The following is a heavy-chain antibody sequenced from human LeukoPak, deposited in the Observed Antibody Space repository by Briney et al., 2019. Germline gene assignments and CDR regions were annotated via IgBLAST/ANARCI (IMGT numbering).Heavy chain of an antibody. CDR3: ARDRSGWYFDY. J-gene: IGHJ4*02. CDR2: ISSASSTI. V-gene: IGHV3-48*01. CDR1: GFTFSSYS. D-gene: IGHD6-19*01. Sequence: GGSLRLSCAASGFTFSSYSMNWVRQAPGRGLEWVSYISSASSTIYYADSVKGRFTISRDSAKNSLYLQMNSPRAEDTAVYYCARDRSGWYFDYWGQGILVTVSS.